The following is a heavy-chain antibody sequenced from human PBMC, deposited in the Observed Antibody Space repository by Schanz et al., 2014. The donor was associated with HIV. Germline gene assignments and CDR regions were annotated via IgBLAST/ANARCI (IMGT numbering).Heavy chain of an antibody. D-gene: IGHD5-12*01. J-gene: IGHJ4*02. CDR3: ARDGYNSMSRKDYGFDS. Sequence: VQLVESGGGVVQPGRSLRLSCAASGFTFRNYGIHWVRQAPGKGLEWVANIKEDGAGEYYVGSVKGRFTISRDNVKNTADLQMTSLRAEDTAVYFCARDGYNSMSRKDYGFDSWGQGTLVTVSS. CDR1: GFTFRNYG. V-gene: IGHV3-7*01. CDR2: IKEDGAGE.